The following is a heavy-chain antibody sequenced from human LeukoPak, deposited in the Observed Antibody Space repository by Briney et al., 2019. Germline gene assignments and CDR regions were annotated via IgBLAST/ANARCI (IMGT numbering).Heavy chain of an antibody. CDR2: IYTSGST. J-gene: IGHJ6*02. Sequence: PSETLSLTCTVSGGSISSGSYYWSWIRQPAGKGLEWIGRIYTSGSTNYNPSLKSRVTISVDTSKNQFSLKLSSVTAADTAVHYCARAEDYYYYYGMDVWGQGTTVTVSS. V-gene: IGHV4-61*02. CDR3: ARAEDYYYYYGMDV. CDR1: GGSISSGSYY.